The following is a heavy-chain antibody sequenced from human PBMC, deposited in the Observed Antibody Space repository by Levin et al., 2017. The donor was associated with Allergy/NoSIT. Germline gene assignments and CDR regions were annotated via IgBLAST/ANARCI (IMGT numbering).Heavy chain of an antibody. V-gene: IGHV3-74*01. J-gene: IGHJ4*02. CDR3: ARERGDY. CDR1: GFTFSTYW. CDR2: INSDGSTT. Sequence: PGGSLRLSCAASGFTFSTYWMHWVRQAPGMGLVWVSRINSDGSTTNNADSVKGRFTISRDNAKNTLYLQMNRLRAEDTAVYYCARERGDYWGQGTLVTVSS.